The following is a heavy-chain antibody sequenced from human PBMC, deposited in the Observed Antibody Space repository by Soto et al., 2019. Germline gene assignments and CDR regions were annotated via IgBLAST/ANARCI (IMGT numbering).Heavy chain of an antibody. CDR1: GGSISSGGYY. CDR3: ASAVTTVTKTGYYYYYGMDV. CDR2: IYYSGST. J-gene: IGHJ6*02. Sequence: PSETLSLTCTVSGGSISSGGYYWSWIRQHPGKGLEWIGYIYYSGSTYYNPSLKSRVTISVDTSKNQFSLKLSSVTAADTAVYYCASAVTTVTKTGYYYYYGMDVWGQGTTVTVSS. D-gene: IGHD4-17*01. V-gene: IGHV4-31*03.